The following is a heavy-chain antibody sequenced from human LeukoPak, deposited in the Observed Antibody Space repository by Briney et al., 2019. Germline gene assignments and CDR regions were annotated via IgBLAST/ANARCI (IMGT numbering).Heavy chain of an antibody. CDR3: AELGITMIGGV. V-gene: IGHV3-23*01. Sequence: GGSLRLSCAASGFTFSSYEMSWVRQAPGKGLEWVSAISGSRGSTYYADSVKGRFTISRDNSKNTLYLQMNSLRAEDTAVYYCAELGITMIGGVWGKGTTVTISS. J-gene: IGHJ6*04. CDR1: GFTFSSYE. D-gene: IGHD3-10*02. CDR2: ISGSRGST.